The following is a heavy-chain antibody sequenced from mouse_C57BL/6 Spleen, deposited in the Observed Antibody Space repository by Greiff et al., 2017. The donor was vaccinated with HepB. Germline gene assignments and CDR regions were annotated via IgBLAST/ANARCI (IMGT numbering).Heavy chain of an antibody. CDR1: GFSLTSYG. D-gene: IGHD2-2*01. J-gene: IGHJ3*01. CDR2: IWSDGST. CDR3: ARQYGYDAAWFAY. V-gene: IGHV2-6-1*01. Sequence: VQLKESGPGLVAPSQSLSITCTVSGFSLTSYGVHWVRQPPGKGLEWLVVIWSDGSTTYNSALKSRLSISKDNSKSQVFLKMNSLQTDDTAMYYCARQYGYDAAWFAYWGQGTLFTVSA.